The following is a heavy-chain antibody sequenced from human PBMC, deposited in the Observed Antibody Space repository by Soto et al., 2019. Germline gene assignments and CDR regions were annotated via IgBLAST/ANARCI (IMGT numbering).Heavy chain of an antibody. Sequence: QEQLVQAGAEVKKPGSSVKVSCKASGGIFSSYAISWVRQAPGQGLEWMGGIIPIFGTANYAQKFQGRVTITADESTNTAYMDLSILKSEDTAIYYCARGGSGYVWFNVFWGQGTLVTVSS. CDR3: ARGGSGYVWFNVF. J-gene: IGHJ4*02. D-gene: IGHD3-22*01. CDR1: GGIFSSYA. V-gene: IGHV1-69*01. CDR2: IIPIFGTA.